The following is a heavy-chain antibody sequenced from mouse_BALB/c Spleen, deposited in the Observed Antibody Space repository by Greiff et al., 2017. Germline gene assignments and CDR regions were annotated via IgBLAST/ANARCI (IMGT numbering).Heavy chain of an antibody. CDR1: GYSITSGYY. CDR2: ISYDGSN. Sequence: EVKLEESGPGLVKPSQSLSLTCSVTGYSITSGYYWNWIRQFPGNKLEWMGYISYDGSNNYNPSLKNRISITRDTSKNQFFLKLNSVTTEDTATYYCASGYYVAYWGQGTTLTVSS. V-gene: IGHV3-6*02. J-gene: IGHJ2*01. CDR3: ASGYYVAY.